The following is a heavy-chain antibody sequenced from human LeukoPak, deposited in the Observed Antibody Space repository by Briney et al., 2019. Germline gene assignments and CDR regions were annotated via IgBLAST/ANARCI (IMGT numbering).Heavy chain of an antibody. CDR2: ISYDGSNK. J-gene: IGHJ6*02. Sequence: GGSLRLSCAASGFTFSSYGMHWVRPAPGKGLEWVAVISYDGSNKYYADSVKGRFTISRDNSKNTLYLQMNGLRADDTAVYYCARGYCSSTSCYVRDYYGLDVWGQGTTVTVSS. D-gene: IGHD2-2*01. V-gene: IGHV3-33*05. CDR3: ARGYCSSTSCYVRDYYGLDV. CDR1: GFTFSSYG.